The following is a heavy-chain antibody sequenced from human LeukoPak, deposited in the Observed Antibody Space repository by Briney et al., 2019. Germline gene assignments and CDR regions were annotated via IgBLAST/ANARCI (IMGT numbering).Heavy chain of an antibody. V-gene: IGHV3-30*18. CDR3: AKDRSTGWYAGFDS. D-gene: IGHD6-19*01. Sequence: GGSLRLSCAASGFTFSNYGMHWVRQAPGKGLEWVAFISYDGINKYSADSVKGRFTISRDNSKNTLYLQMNSLSAEDTAVFYCAKDRSTGWYAGFDSWGQGTLFTVSS. CDR2: ISYDGINK. CDR1: GFTFSNYG. J-gene: IGHJ4*02.